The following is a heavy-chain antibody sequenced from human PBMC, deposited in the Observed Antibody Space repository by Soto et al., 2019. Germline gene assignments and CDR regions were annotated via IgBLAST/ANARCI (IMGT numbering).Heavy chain of an antibody. CDR2: IIPIFGTA. CDR3: ARAPHYYDSSGYFTPSYYFDY. D-gene: IGHD3-22*01. J-gene: IGHJ4*02. V-gene: IGHV1-69*13. Sequence: SVKVSCKASGGTFSSYAISWVRQAPGQGLEWMGGIIPIFGTANYAQKFQGRVTITADESTSTAYMELSSLRSEDTAVYYCARAPHYYDSSGYFTPSYYFDYWGQGTLVTVSS. CDR1: GGTFSSYA.